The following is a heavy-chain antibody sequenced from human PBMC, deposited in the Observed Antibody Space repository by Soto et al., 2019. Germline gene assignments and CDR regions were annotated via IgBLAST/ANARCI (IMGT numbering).Heavy chain of an antibody. V-gene: IGHV3-66*01. CDR3: ARDREYNWSDLEPYYYYMDV. Sequence: EVQLVESGGGLVQPGGSLRLSCAASGFTVSSNYMSWVRQAPGKGLEWVSVIYSGGSTYYADSVKGRFTISRDNSKNTLYLQMNSLRAEDTAVYYCARDREYNWSDLEPYYYYMDVWGKGTTVTVSS. D-gene: IGHD1-20*01. CDR2: IYSGGST. CDR1: GFTVSSNY. J-gene: IGHJ6*03.